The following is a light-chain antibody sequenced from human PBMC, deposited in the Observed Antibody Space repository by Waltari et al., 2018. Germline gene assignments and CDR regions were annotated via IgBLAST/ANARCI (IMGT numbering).Light chain of an antibody. CDR1: QSISSW. V-gene: IGKV1-5*03. CDR2: KAS. J-gene: IGKJ1*01. CDR3: QQYNSYSALT. Sequence: DIQMTQPPSTLSASVGDRVTIPCRASQSISSWLAWYQQKPGKAPKLLIYKASSLESGVPSRFSGSGSGTEFTLTISSLQPDDFATYYCQQYNSYSALTFGQGTKVEIK.